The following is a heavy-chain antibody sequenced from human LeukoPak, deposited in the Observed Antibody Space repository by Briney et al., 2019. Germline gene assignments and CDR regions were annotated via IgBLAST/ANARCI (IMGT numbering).Heavy chain of an antibody. CDR3: ARALRIAAAVYWFDP. CDR2: IYHSGST. D-gene: IGHD6-13*01. J-gene: IGHJ5*02. V-gene: IGHV4-38-2*02. CDR1: GYSISSGYY. Sequence: SETLSLTCTVSGYSISSGYYWGWILQPPGKGLEWIGSIYHSGSTYYNPSLKSRVTMSVDTSKNQFSLKLSSVTAADTAVYYCARALRIAAAVYWFDPWGQGTLVTVSS.